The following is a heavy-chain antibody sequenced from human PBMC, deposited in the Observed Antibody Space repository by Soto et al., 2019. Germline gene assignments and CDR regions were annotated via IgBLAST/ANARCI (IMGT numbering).Heavy chain of an antibody. CDR3: ARGTHYYDSSGYWNFDY. D-gene: IGHD3-22*01. V-gene: IGHV1-69*13. CDR2: IIPIFGTA. CDR1: GGTFSSYA. Sequence: GASVKVSCKASGGTFSSYAISWVRQAPGQGLEWMGGIIPIFGTANYAQKFQGRVTITADESTSTAYMELSSLRSEDTAVYYCARGTHYYDSSGYWNFDYWGQGTLVTVSS. J-gene: IGHJ4*02.